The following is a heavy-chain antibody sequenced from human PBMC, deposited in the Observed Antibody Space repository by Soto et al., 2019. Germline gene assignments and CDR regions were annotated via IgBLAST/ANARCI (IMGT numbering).Heavy chain of an antibody. CDR3: ARASEGYCGGDCYHEYFQH. J-gene: IGHJ1*01. CDR1: GGTFSSYA. CDR2: IIPIFGTA. Sequence: EASVKVSCKASGGTFSSYAISWVRQAPGQGLEWMGGIIPIFGTANYAQKFQGRVTITADESTSTAYMELSSLRSEDTAVYYCARASEGYCGGDCYHEYFQHWGQGTLVTVSS. V-gene: IGHV1-69*13. D-gene: IGHD2-21*02.